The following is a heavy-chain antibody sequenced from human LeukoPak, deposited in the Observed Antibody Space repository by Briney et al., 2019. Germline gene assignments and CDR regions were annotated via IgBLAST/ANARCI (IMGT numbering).Heavy chain of an antibody. J-gene: IGHJ4*02. Sequence: ASVKVSFKSSVYTFTIYFIHWVRQAPGQGLEWMAIIDPRGGTSTYAQKFQDRLTVTRDTSTSTVYMELSSLRSEDTAVYFCARSSGYYYAYFDYWGQGTLVSVSS. CDR1: VYTFTIYF. D-gene: IGHD3-22*01. CDR3: ARSSGYYYAYFDY. V-gene: IGHV1-46*01. CDR2: IDPRGGTS.